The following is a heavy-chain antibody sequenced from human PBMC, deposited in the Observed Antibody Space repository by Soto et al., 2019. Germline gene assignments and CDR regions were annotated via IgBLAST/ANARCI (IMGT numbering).Heavy chain of an antibody. D-gene: IGHD2-15*01. CDR1: GFTFSDYY. V-gene: IGHV3-11*01. CDR2: ISSSGSTI. Sequence: GGSLRLSCAASGFTFSDYYMSWIRQAPGKGLEWVSYISSSGSTIYYADSVKDRFTISRDNAKNSLYLQMNSLRAEDTAVYYCARSSVVAATRGLFDYWGQGTLVTVSS. CDR3: ARSSVVAATRGLFDY. J-gene: IGHJ4*02.